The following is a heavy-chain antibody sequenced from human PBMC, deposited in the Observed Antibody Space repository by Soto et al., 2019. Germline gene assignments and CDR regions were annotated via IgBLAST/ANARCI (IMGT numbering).Heavy chain of an antibody. CDR2: IYYSGST. D-gene: IGHD3-10*01. Sequence: SETLSLTCTVSGGSIISYYWSWIRQPPGKGLEWIGYIYYSGSTNYNPSLKSRVTISVDTSKNQFSLKLSSVTAADTAVYYCARDFSSGRTLYYMDVWGKGTTVTVSS. CDR1: GGSIISYY. CDR3: ARDFSSGRTLYYMDV. V-gene: IGHV4-59*01. J-gene: IGHJ6*03.